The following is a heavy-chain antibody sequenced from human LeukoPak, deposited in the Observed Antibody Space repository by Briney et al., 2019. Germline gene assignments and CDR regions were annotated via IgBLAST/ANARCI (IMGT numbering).Heavy chain of an antibody. CDR1: GYTFTSYG. V-gene: IGHV1-18*01. D-gene: IGHD4-17*01. CDR3: ARPLYGGKPFDY. J-gene: IGHJ4*02. CDR2: FSAYNGNT. Sequence: ASVKVSCKASGYTFTSYGISWVRQAPGQGLEWMGWFSAYNGNTNYAQKLQGRVTMTTDTSTSTAYMELRSLRSDDTAVYYCARPLYGGKPFDYWGQGTLVTVSS.